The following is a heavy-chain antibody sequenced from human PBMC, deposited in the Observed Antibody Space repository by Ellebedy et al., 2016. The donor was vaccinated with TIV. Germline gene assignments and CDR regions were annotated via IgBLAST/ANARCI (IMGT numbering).Heavy chain of an antibody. CDR1: GFTFSGSA. V-gene: IGHV3-73*01. J-gene: IGHJ4*02. CDR3: TRRDSGSYYGIDY. Sequence: GESLKISCAASGFTFSGSAMHWVRQASGKGLEWVGRIRSKANSYATAYAASVKGRFTISRDDSKNTAYLQMNSLKTEDTAVYYCTRRDSGSYYGIDYWGQGTLVTVSS. CDR2: IRSKANSYAT. D-gene: IGHD1-26*01.